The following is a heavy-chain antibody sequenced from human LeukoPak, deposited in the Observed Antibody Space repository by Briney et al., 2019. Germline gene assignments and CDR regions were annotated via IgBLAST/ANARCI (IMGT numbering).Heavy chain of an antibody. V-gene: IGHV3-23*01. Sequence: GGSLRLSCAASGFTFSNYAMSWVRQAPGKGLEWASAITGSGGSTYYADSVKGRFTISRDNSQNTLYLQMNSLRAEDTAVYYRPKGSGGARPYYFDYWGQGTLVTVSS. CDR1: GFTFSNYA. CDR3: PKGSGGARPYYFDY. D-gene: IGHD6-6*01. J-gene: IGHJ4*02. CDR2: ITGSGGST.